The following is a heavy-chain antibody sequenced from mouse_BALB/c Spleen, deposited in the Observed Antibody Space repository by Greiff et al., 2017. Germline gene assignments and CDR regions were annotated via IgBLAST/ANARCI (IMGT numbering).Heavy chain of an antibody. CDR2: ISDGGSYT. CDR3: ASHYYYGSSYYAMDY. D-gene: IGHD1-1*01. J-gene: IGHJ4*01. Sequence: EVKLVESGGGLVKPGGSLKLSCAASGFTFSDYYMYWVRQTPEKRLEWVATISDGGSYTYYPDSVKGRFTISRDNAKNNLYLQMSSLKSEDTAMYYCASHYYYGSSYYAMDYWGQGTSVTVAS. CDR1: GFTFSDYY. V-gene: IGHV5-4*02.